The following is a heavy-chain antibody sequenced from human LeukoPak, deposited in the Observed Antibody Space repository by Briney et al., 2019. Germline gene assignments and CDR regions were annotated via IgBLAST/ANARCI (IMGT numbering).Heavy chain of an antibody. Sequence: GGSLRLSCAASGFTFSRYAMSWVRQAPGKGLEWVSGISGSGDPSYYADSVKGRFTISRDNSKNRLYLHMNSLRAEDTAIYYCAKYGSRGGDYLDYWGQGTLVTVSS. V-gene: IGHV3-23*01. J-gene: IGHJ4*02. CDR2: ISGSGDPS. CDR3: AKYGSRGGDYLDY. CDR1: GFTFSRYA. D-gene: IGHD3-10*01.